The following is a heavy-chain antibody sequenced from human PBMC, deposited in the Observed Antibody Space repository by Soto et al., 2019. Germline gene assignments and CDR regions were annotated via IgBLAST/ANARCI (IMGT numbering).Heavy chain of an antibody. CDR2: MNPNSGNT. Sequence: ASVKVSCKASGYTFTSYDINLVRQATGQGLEWMGWMNPNSGNTGYAQKFQGRVTMTRNTSIITAYMELSSLRFEDTDVYYCAREDIVVGVAATRGAYYYGMDVWGQGTSVTVSS. CDR3: AREDIVVGVAATRGAYYYGMDV. J-gene: IGHJ6*02. V-gene: IGHV1-8*01. D-gene: IGHD2-15*01. CDR1: GYTFTSYD.